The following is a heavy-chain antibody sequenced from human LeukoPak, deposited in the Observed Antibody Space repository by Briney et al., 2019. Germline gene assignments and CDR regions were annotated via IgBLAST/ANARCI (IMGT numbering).Heavy chain of an antibody. V-gene: IGHV1-8*01. CDR2: MNPNSGNT. CDR3: ARAPSDYDFWSGYYTARFDP. D-gene: IGHD3-3*01. Sequence: ASVKVSCKASGYTFTSYDINWVRQATGQGLEWMGWMNPNSGNTGYAQKFQGRVTMTRNTSISTAYMELSSLRSEDTAVYYCARAPSDYDFWSGYYTARFDPRGQGTLVTVSS. CDR1: GYTFTSYD. J-gene: IGHJ5*02.